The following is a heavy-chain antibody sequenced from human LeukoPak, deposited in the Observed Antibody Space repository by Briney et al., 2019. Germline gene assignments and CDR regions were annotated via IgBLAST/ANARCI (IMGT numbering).Heavy chain of an antibody. CDR2: INDSGST. J-gene: IGHJ6*02. CDR1: GGSFSGYY. D-gene: IGHD3-10*01. CDR3: ARFSSGFYGSGSYSAAGIDV. V-gene: IGHV4-34*01. Sequence: SETLSLTCAVYGGSFSGYYWSWVRQPPGEGREGSGEINDSGSTNYNPSLNSRVTISVDTSKTQFSLQLSSVTAADTAVYYCARFSSGFYGSGSYSAAGIDVWGQGTTVTVSS.